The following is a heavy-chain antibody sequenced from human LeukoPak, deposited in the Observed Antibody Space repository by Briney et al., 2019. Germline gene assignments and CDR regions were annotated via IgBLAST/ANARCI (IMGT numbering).Heavy chain of an antibody. J-gene: IGHJ4*02. CDR1: GGSVTSYY. CDR3: ARDPFGSSLDY. D-gene: IGHD1-26*01. V-gene: IGHV4-4*07. CDR2: IYSSGDT. Sequence: PSETLSLTCTVSGGSVTSYYCDWIRQPAGKGLEWIGRIYSSGDTNHNPSLKSRITMSVDTSKNQFSLNLSSVTAADTAVYYCARDPFGSSLDYWGQGTLVTVSS.